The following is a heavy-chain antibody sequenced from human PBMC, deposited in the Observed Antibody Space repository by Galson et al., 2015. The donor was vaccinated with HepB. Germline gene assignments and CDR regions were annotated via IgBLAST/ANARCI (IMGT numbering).Heavy chain of an antibody. V-gene: IGHV4-4*01. CDR1: GDSISNDRW. Sequence: ETLSLTCAVSGDSISNDRWWSWVRQPPGEGLEWIGEAYHSGGTNYRPSLKSRVTISVDKSKNQFSRKLTPVTAADTAVYFCARAEEGRGYFDYWGQGTRVTVS. CDR3: ARAEEGRGYFDY. CDR2: AYHSGGT. D-gene: IGHD3-10*01. J-gene: IGHJ4*02.